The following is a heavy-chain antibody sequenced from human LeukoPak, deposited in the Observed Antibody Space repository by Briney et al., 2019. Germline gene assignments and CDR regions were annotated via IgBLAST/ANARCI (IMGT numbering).Heavy chain of an antibody. D-gene: IGHD3-10*02. Sequence: GGSLRLSCAASGFSFSNYGIHWVRQAPGKGLEWVSYISSSGSTIYYADSVKGRFTISRDNAKNSLYLQMNSLRAEDTAVYYCAELGITMIGGVWGKGTTVTISS. CDR3: AELGITMIGGV. CDR1: GFSFSNYG. J-gene: IGHJ6*04. CDR2: ISSSGSTI. V-gene: IGHV3-48*04.